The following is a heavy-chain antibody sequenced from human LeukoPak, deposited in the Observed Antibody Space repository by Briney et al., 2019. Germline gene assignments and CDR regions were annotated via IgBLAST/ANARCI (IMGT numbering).Heavy chain of an antibody. Sequence: PSQTLSLTCTVSGDSISSGDYYWSWIRQPPGKGLEWLGNIHYSGSTYYNPSLQSRVTLSVDTSKNQFSLKLTSVTATDTAVYYCARTYPDCDYWGQGTLDTVSS. J-gene: IGHJ4*02. CDR3: ARTYPDCDY. CDR1: GDSISSGDYY. CDR2: IHYSGST. V-gene: IGHV4-30-2*03. D-gene: IGHD2-21*02.